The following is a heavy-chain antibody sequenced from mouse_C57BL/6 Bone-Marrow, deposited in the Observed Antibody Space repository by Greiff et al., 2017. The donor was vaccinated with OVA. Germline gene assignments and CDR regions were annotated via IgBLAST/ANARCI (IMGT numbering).Heavy chain of an antibody. J-gene: IGHJ1*03. CDR3: ARRRDYWYFDV. CDR2: IYPRSGNT. V-gene: IGHV1-81*01. Sequence: QVQLQQSGAELARPGASVKLSCKASGYTFTSSGISWVKQRTGQGLEWIGEIYPRSGNTYYNEKFKGKATLTADKSSSTAYMELRSLTSEDSAVYFCARRRDYWYFDVWGTGTTVTVSS. D-gene: IGHD3-3*01. CDR1: GYTFTSSG.